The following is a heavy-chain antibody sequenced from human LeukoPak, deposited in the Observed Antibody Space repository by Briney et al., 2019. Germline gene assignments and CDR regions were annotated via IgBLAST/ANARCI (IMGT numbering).Heavy chain of an antibody. CDR2: ISGSGGST. Sequence: GGSLRLSCAASGFTFSSYAMSWVRPAPGKGLEWVSAISGSGGSTYYADSVKGRFTISRDNSKNTLYLQMNSLRAEDTAVYYCAKRQQLVTYYFDYWGQGTLVTVSS. CDR3: AKRQQLVTYYFDY. J-gene: IGHJ4*02. V-gene: IGHV3-23*01. CDR1: GFTFSSYA. D-gene: IGHD6-13*01.